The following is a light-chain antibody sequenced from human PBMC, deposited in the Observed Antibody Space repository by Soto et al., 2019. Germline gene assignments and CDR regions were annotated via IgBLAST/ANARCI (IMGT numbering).Light chain of an antibody. Sequence: EIVLTQSPGTLSSSPGEGVTLSCRASETIRSNYIAWYQMKPGQAPRLLIFGASTRATGIPDKFSGSGSGRDFTLTISSLEPEDFAEYYCQQYGSSPPDTFGPGT. CDR1: ETIRSNY. CDR3: QQYGSSPPDT. J-gene: IGKJ3*01. V-gene: IGKV3-20*01. CDR2: GAS.